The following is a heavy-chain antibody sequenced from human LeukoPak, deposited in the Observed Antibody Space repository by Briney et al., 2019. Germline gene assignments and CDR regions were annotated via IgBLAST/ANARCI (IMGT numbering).Heavy chain of an antibody. J-gene: IGHJ4*02. Sequence: SETLSLTCDVSGGSVTSTNWWTWFRQPPGKGLEWIGEVHLDGRTNYNPSLKSRLVMSADLPENHISLKLTSVTAADTAVYYCARGYSSSWNYFDYWGQGTLVAVSS. V-gene: IGHV4-4*02. CDR2: VHLDGRT. CDR3: ARGYSSSWNYFDY. D-gene: IGHD6-13*01. CDR1: GGSVTSTNW.